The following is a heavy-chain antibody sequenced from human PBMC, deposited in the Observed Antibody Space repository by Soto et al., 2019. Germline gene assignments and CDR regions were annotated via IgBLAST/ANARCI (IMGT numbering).Heavy chain of an antibody. Sequence: QVQLVESGGGVVQPGRSLRLSCAASGFTFSSYGMHWVRQAPGKGLEWVAVIWYDGSNKYYADSVKGRFTISRDNSKNTRYLQMNSLRAEDTAVYYCARDPATVTTEGWFDPWGQGTLVTVSS. CDR3: ARDPATVTTEGWFDP. V-gene: IGHV3-33*01. D-gene: IGHD4-17*01. J-gene: IGHJ5*02. CDR2: IWYDGSNK. CDR1: GFTFSSYG.